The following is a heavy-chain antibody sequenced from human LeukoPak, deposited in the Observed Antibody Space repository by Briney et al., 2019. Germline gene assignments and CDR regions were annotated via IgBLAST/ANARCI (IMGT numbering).Heavy chain of an antibody. D-gene: IGHD2-21*01. Sequence: SETLSLTCTVSGGSISSYYWSWNRQPAGKGLEWIGRIYTSGSTNYNPSLKSRVTMSVDTSKNQFSLQLNSVTPEDTAVYYCVCGGGSLKYWGQGILVTVSS. CDR3: VCGGGSLKY. CDR2: IYTSGST. V-gene: IGHV4-4*07. CDR1: GGSISSYY. J-gene: IGHJ4*02.